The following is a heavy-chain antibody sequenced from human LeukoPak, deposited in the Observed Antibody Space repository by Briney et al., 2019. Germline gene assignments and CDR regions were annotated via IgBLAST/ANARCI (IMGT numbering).Heavy chain of an antibody. CDR2: ISWNSGSI. Sequence: GRSLRLSWAASGFTVDDDAMHWGRQAPGKGLEWVSGISWNSGSIGYADSVKGRFTISRDNAKNSLYLQMNSLRAEDTALYYCAKASPSGGYGATFDYWGQGTLVTVSS. CDR1: GFTVDDDA. J-gene: IGHJ4*02. CDR3: AKASPSGGYGATFDY. D-gene: IGHD4-17*01. V-gene: IGHV3-9*01.